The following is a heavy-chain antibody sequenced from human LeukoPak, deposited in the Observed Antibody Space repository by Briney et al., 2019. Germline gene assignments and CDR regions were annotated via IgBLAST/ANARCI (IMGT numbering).Heavy chain of an antibody. J-gene: IGHJ4*02. CDR2: IYYSGRT. CDR3: AREGLLYYFDY. Sequence: SQTLSPTCTVSGGSISSGGYYWSWIRQHPGKGLEWIGYIYYSGRTYYNPSLKSRVTISVDTSKNQFSLKLSSVTAADTAVYYCAREGLLYYFDYWGREPWSPSPQ. CDR1: GGSISSGGYY. D-gene: IGHD2/OR15-2a*01. V-gene: IGHV4-31*03.